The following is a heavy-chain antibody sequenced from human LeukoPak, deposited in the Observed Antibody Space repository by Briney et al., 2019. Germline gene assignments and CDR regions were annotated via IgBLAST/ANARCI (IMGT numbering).Heavy chain of an antibody. V-gene: IGHV4-61*01. D-gene: IGHD6-19*01. CDR3: ARDISSGWPEDPYYGMDV. CDR1: GGSISSSSYY. Sequence: SETLSLTCTVSGGSISSSSYYWGWIRQPPGKGLEWIGYIYYSGSTNYNPSLKSRVTISVDTSKNQFSLKLSSVTAADTAVYYCARDISSGWPEDPYYGMDVWGQGTTVTVSS. CDR2: IYYSGST. J-gene: IGHJ6*02.